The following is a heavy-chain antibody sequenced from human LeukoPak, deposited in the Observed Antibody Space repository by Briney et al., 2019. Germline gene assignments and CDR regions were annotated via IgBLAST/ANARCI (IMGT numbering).Heavy chain of an antibody. CDR3: AKVGGYSNYEGGFDY. CDR2: ISYDGSNK. CDR1: RFTFRSYG. J-gene: IGHJ4*02. Sequence: PRGCLRLSCAASRFTFRSYGMPRVRQAPGQGLGWGAVISYDGSNKYYADSVKGRFTISRDNSKNTLYLQMNSLRAEDTAVYYCAKVGGYSNYEGGFDYWGQGTLVTVSS. V-gene: IGHV3-30*18. D-gene: IGHD4-11*01.